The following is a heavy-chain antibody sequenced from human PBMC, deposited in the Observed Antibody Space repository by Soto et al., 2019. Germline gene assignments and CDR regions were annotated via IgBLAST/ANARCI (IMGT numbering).Heavy chain of an antibody. D-gene: IGHD2-2*01. CDR1: GFTFSSYA. J-gene: IGHJ6*03. CDR2: ISGSGGST. CDR3: AKGGVVPAAIYYYYMDV. Sequence: EVQLLESGGGLVQPGGSLRLSCAASGFTFSSYAMSWVRQAPGKGLEWVSAISGSGGSTYYADSVKGRFTISRDNSKNTLYLKMNSLRAEDTAVYYCAKGGVVPAAIYYYYMDVWGKGTTVTVSS. V-gene: IGHV3-23*01.